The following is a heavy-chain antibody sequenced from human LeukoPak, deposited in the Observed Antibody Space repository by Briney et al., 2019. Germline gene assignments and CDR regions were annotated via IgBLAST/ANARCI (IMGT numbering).Heavy chain of an antibody. V-gene: IGHV3-23*01. CDR1: GFTFSSYA. J-gene: IGHJ1*01. Sequence: GGSLRLSCAASGFTFSSYAMSWVRQAPGKGLEWVSAISGSGGSTYYADSVKGQFTISRDNSKNTLYLQMNSLRAEDTAVYYCAKDRYSNCGGDCYSLFQHWGQGTLVTVSS. CDR3: AKDRYSNCGGDCYSLFQH. D-gene: IGHD2-21*02. CDR2: ISGSGGST.